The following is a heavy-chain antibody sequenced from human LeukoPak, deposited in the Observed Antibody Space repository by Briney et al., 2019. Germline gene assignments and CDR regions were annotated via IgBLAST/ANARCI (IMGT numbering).Heavy chain of an antibody. CDR3: ARELRTRSSWYSDY. CDR2: INPNSGGT. Sequence: ASVKVSCKASGYTFTGYYMHWVRQALGQGLEWMGWINPNSGGTNYAQKFQGRVTMTRDTSISTAYMELSRLRSDDTAVYYCARELRTRSSWYSDYWGQGTLVTVSS. CDR1: GYTFTGYY. D-gene: IGHD6-13*01. J-gene: IGHJ4*02. V-gene: IGHV1-2*02.